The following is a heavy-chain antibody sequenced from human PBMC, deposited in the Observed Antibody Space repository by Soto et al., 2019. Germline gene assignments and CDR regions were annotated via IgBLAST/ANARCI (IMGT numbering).Heavy chain of an antibody. CDR2: MNPNSGNG. CDR3: ARMATSGTLNWFDP. V-gene: IGHV1-8*01. CDR1: GYAFSNNY. Sequence: QVQLVQSGAEVKKPGASVKVSCHASGYAFSNNYISWVRQGTGQGLEWMGWMNPNSGNGGYAQKFQGRVTMTRDTSTRTDYMELSSLTSDDWALYCCARMATSGTLNWFDPWGQVSLVTGS. J-gene: IGHJ5*02.